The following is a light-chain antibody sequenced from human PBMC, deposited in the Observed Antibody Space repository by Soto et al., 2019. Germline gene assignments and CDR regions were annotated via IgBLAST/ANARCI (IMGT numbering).Light chain of an antibody. J-gene: IGKJ3*01. V-gene: IGKV3-20*01. CDR2: GAS. CDR1: QSVSSSY. CDR3: QQYGISPFA. Sequence: EIVLTQSPGTLSLSPGERATLSCRASQSVSSSYLAWYQQKPGQAPRLLIYGASSRATGIPDRFSGSGSMTEFFITISRLEPEDVVVYYPQQYGISPFAFVPGTKVDIK.